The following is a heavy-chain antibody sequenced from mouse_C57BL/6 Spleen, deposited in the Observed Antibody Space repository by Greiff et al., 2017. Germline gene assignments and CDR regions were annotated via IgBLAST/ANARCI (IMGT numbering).Heavy chain of an antibody. Sequence: QVQLKESGPGLVAPSQSLSITCTVSGFSLTSYGVHWVRQPPGKGLEWLVVIWSDGSTTSNSALKSRLSISKDNSKSQVFLKMNSLQTDDTAMYYCARDSSGYRAMDYGGQGTSVTVSS. D-gene: IGHD3-2*02. CDR2: IWSDGST. V-gene: IGHV2-6*03. CDR1: GFSLTSYG. J-gene: IGHJ4*01. CDR3: ARDSSGYRAMDY.